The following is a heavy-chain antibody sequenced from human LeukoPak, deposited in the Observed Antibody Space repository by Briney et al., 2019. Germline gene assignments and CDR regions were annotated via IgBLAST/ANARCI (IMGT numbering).Heavy chain of an antibody. CDR3: ARDRSTSCFDY. CDR1: GGSISSSSYY. V-gene: IGHV4-39*07. J-gene: IGHJ4*02. CDR2: IYYSGST. D-gene: IGHD2-2*01. Sequence: SETLSLTCTVSGGSISSSSYYWGWIRQPPGKGLEWIGSIYYSGSTYYNPSLKSRVTISVDTSKNQFSLNLSSVTAADTAVYYCARDRSTSCFDYWGQGTLVTVSS.